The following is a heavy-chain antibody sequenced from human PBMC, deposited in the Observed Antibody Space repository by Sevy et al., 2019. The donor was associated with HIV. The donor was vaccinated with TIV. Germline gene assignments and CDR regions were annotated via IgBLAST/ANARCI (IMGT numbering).Heavy chain of an antibody. V-gene: IGHV3-7*01. D-gene: IGHD3-22*01. J-gene: IGHJ4*02. Sequence: GGSLRLSCAASGFSFSNYWMHWVRQAPGKGLEWVANIKQDESEKYYVAPVKGRFTISRDNAKNSVYLEMNSLRPEDMAIDYCATGNSGSFDYWGQGTLVTVSS. CDR3: ATGNSGSFDY. CDR1: GFSFSNYW. CDR2: IKQDESEK.